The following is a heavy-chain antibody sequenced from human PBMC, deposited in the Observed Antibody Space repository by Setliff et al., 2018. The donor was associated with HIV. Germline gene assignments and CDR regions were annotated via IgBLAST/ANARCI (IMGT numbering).Heavy chain of an antibody. CDR1: GFTFGDYG. Sequence: GGSLRLSCTTSGFTFGDYGLGWVRQAPGKGLEWVIFIRSKTYGGTTEYAASVKGRFTLSRDDSESIAYLQMDSLKTEDTAIYYCARGRTVPGAKYYFDYWGQGTLVTV. J-gene: IGHJ4*02. CDR3: ARGRTVPGAKYYFDY. D-gene: IGHD2-2*01. CDR2: IRSKTYGGTT. V-gene: IGHV3-49*04.